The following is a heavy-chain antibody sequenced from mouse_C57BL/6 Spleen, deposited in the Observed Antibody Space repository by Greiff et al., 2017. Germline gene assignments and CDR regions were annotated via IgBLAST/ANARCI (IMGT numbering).Heavy chain of an antibody. Sequence: VQLQQSVAELVRPGASVKLSCTASGFNIKNTYMHWVKQRPEQGLEWIGRIDPANGNTKYAPKFQGKATITADKSSNPAYLQLSSLTSEDTAIYYCVLHYYYSRIDPNYYTLGYWGQGTSVTVSP. CDR1: GFNIKNTY. CDR2: IDPANGNT. D-gene: IGHD1-1*01. J-gene: IGHJ4*01. V-gene: IGHV14-3*01. CDR3: VLHYYYSRIDPNYYTLGY.